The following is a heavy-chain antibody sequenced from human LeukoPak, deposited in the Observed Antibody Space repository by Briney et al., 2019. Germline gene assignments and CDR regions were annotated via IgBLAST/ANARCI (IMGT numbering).Heavy chain of an antibody. CDR1: GGSISSYY. CDR2: IYYSGST. CDR3: ARGDQYCSSTSCYTDLFDY. J-gene: IGHJ4*02. V-gene: IGHV4-59*01. Sequence: PSETLSLTCTVSGGSISSYYWSWIRQPPGKGLEWIGYIYYSGSTNYNPSLKSRVTISVDTSKNQFSLKLSSVTAADTAVYYCARGDQYCSSTSCYTDLFDYWGQGTLVTVSS. D-gene: IGHD2-2*02.